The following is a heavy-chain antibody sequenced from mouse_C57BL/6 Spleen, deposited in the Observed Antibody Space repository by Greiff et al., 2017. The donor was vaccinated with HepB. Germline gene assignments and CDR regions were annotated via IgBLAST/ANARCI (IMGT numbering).Heavy chain of an antibody. CDR1: GYTFTSYG. Sequence: QVQLQQSGAELARPGASVKLSCKASGYTFTSYGISWVKQRTGQGLEWIGEIYPRSGNTYYNEKFKGKATLTADKSSSTAYMELRSLTSEDSAVYFWGRIYYDYGGAMDYWGQGTSVTVSS. D-gene: IGHD2-4*01. J-gene: IGHJ4*01. V-gene: IGHV1-81*01. CDR2: IYPRSGNT. CDR3: GRIYYDYGGAMDY.